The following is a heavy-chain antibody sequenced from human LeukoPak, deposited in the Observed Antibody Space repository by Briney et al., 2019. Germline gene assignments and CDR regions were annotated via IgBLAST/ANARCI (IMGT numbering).Heavy chain of an antibody. CDR1: GYTFTSYA. CDR2: INAGNGNT. V-gene: IGHV1-3*01. D-gene: IGHD3-22*01. CDR3: ARGGVDSGYDYYYYDSSGYYSNWFDP. Sequence: AASVKVSCKASGYTFTSYAMHWVRQAPGQRLEWMGWINAGNGNTKYSQKFQGRVTITRDTSASTAYMELSSLRSEDTAVYYCARGGVDSGYDYYYYDSSGYYSNWFDPWGQGTLVTVSS. J-gene: IGHJ5*02.